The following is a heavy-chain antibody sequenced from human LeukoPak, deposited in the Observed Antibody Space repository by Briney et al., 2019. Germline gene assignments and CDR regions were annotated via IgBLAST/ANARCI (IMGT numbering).Heavy chain of an antibody. D-gene: IGHD3-22*01. V-gene: IGHV4-38-2*01. J-gene: IGHJ1*01. CDR1: GYSISRGYC. CDR3: TRAGSSGYYYFQR. CDR2: IDYSGTT. Sequence: SETLSLTCAVSGYSISRGYCWGWVRQPPGKGLEWIGNIDYSGTTYYSAPLRGRATISADTSKNQFSLKLNSVTAADTAVYYCTRAGSSGYYYFQRWGQGTLVTVSS.